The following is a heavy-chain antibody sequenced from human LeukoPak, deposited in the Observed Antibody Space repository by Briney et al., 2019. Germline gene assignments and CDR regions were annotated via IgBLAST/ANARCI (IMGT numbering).Heavy chain of an antibody. D-gene: IGHD1-26*01. Sequence: PGGSLRLSCAASGFTFGSYEMNWVRQAPGKGLEWVSYISSSGSTIYYADSVKGRFTISRDNAKNSLYLQMNSLRAEDTAVYYCAREGGGDSGSYHGMDVWGKGTTVTISS. J-gene: IGHJ6*03. CDR1: GFTFGSYE. CDR3: AREGGGDSGSYHGMDV. V-gene: IGHV3-48*03. CDR2: ISSSGSTI.